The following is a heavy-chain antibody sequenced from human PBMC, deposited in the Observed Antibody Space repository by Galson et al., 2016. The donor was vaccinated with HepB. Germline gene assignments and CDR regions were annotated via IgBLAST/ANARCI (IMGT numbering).Heavy chain of an antibody. V-gene: IGHV1-46*01. D-gene: IGHD2-2*01. CDR1: EYTFTQYY. CDR2: INSGDGT. CDR3: AREVPAACNFDY. Sequence: SVKVSCKASEYTFTQYYMHWVRQAPGQGLEWMGMINSGDGTNYAQKFRGSVTTTRDTSTTTVYMELGSLRSEESAVYYCAREVPAACNFDYWGQGILVSVSS. J-gene: IGHJ4*02.